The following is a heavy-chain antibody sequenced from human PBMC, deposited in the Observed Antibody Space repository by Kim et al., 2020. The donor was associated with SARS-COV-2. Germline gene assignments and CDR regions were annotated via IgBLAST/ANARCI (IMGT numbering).Heavy chain of an antibody. CDR3: ARHLLSSTSFHYWYFDL. V-gene: IGHV4-59*08. Sequence: SETLSRTCTVSGGSISSYYWSWIRQPPGKGLEWIGYIYYSGSTNYNPSLKSRVTISVDTSKNQFSLKLSSVTAADTAVYYCARHLLSSTSFHYWYFDLWGRGTLVTVSS. J-gene: IGHJ2*01. CDR2: IYYSGST. CDR1: GGSISSYY. D-gene: IGHD2-2*01.